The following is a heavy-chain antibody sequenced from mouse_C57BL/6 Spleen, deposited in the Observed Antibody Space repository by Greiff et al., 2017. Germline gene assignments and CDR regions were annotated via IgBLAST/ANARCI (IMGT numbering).Heavy chain of an antibody. CDR2: IYPGDGDT. J-gene: IGHJ2*01. CDR1: GYAFSSSW. V-gene: IGHV1-82*01. CDR3: ARDYYGSNFDY. D-gene: IGHD1-1*01. Sequence: QVQLKQSGPELVKPGASVKISCKASGYAFSSSWMNWVKQRPGKGLEWIGRIYPGDGDTNYNGKFKGKATLTADKSSSTAYMRLSSLTSEDSAVYFCARDYYGSNFDYWGQGTTLTVSS.